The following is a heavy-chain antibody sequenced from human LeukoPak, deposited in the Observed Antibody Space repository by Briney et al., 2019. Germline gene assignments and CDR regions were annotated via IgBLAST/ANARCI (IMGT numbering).Heavy chain of an antibody. J-gene: IGHJ3*02. CDR3: ARHPQWLARGGAFDI. CDR1: GGSFSGYY. CDR2: INHSGST. Sequence: KPSETLSLTCAVYGGSFSGYYWSWIRQPPGKGLEWIGEINHSGSTNYNPSLKSRVTILVDTSKNQFSLKLSSVTAADTAVYYCARHPQWLARGGAFDIWGQGTMVTVSS. V-gene: IGHV4-34*01. D-gene: IGHD6-19*01.